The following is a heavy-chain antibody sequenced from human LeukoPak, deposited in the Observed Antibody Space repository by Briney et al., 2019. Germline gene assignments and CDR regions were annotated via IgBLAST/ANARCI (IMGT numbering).Heavy chain of an antibody. Sequence: PGGSLRLSCAASGFTFSSYAMHWVRQAPGKGLEWVAVISYDGSNKYYADSVKGRFTISRDNSKNTLYLQLNSLRAEDTAVYYCARESSLYGSGSYSFLDYWGQGTLVTVSS. D-gene: IGHD3-10*01. CDR2: ISYDGSNK. CDR3: ARESSLYGSGSYSFLDY. CDR1: GFTFSSYA. V-gene: IGHV3-30*04. J-gene: IGHJ4*02.